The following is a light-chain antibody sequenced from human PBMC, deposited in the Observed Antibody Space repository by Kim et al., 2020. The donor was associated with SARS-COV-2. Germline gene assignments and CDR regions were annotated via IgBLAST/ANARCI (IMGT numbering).Light chain of an antibody. CDR2: NDN. Sequence: GQRGTITCSGSSSNVGHHFVNWYQQLPGTAPKVFIYNDNQRPSGVPDQFSGSRSGTSASLAISGLQSEDEADYYCATWDATLNGWVFGGGTKLTVL. CDR3: ATWDATLNGWV. CDR1: SSNVGHHF. J-gene: IGLJ3*02. V-gene: IGLV1-44*01.